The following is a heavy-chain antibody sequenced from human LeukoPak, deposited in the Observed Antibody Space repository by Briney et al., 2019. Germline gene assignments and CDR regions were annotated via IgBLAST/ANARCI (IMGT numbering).Heavy chain of an antibody. CDR2: ISSSSSTI. CDR3: ARDRRMITFGGVIAY. Sequence: PGGSLRLSCAASGFTFSSYSMNWVRQAPGKGLEWVSYISSSSSTIYYADSVKGRFTISRDNAKNSLYLQMNSLRAEDTAVYYCARDRRMITFGGVIAYWGQGTLVTVSS. CDR1: GFTFSSYS. V-gene: IGHV3-48*01. J-gene: IGHJ4*02. D-gene: IGHD3-16*01.